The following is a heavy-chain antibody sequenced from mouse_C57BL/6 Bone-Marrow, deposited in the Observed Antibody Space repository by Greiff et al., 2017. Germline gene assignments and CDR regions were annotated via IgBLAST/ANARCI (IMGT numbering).Heavy chain of an antibody. V-gene: IGHV1-19*01. CDR3: AKPYKGWRLGCFDD. Sequence: VQLQQSGPVLVKPGASVKMSCKASGYTFTDYYMNWVKQSHGKSLEWIGVINPYNGGTSYNQKFKGKATLTVDKSSSTAYMEHNSLTSVDSAVYWCAKPYKGWRLGCFDDWGKGTTVTVSA. D-gene: IGHD3-3*01. CDR2: INPYNGGT. CDR1: GYTFTDYY. J-gene: IGHJ1*03.